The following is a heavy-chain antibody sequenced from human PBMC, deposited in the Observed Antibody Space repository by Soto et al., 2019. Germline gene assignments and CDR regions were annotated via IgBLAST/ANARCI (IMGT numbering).Heavy chain of an antibody. CDR1: GGSFSGYY. D-gene: IGHD3-10*01. CDR3: ARGSPRIWFGESSLDY. J-gene: IGHJ4*02. V-gene: IGHV4-34*01. CDR2: INHSGST. Sequence: QVQLQQWGAGLLKPSETLSLTCAVYGGSFSGYYWSWIRQPPGKGLEWIGEINHSGSTNYNPSLNTPVTISVDTSKNQFSLKLSSVTAADTAVYYCARGSPRIWFGESSLDYWGQGTLVTVSS.